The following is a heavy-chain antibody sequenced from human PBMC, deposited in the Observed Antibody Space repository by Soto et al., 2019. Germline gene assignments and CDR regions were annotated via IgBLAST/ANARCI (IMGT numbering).Heavy chain of an antibody. J-gene: IGHJ4*02. V-gene: IGHV3-66*01. CDR3: ARGYDYGDPTLDY. CDR1: GFTVSSNY. D-gene: IGHD4-17*01. Sequence: EVQLVESGGGLVQPGGSLRLSCAASGFTVSSNYMSWVRQAPGKGLEWVSVIYSGGSTYYADSVKGRFTISRDNSKNTLYLQMNSLRAKDTAVYYCARGYDYGDPTLDYWGQGTLVTVSS. CDR2: IYSGGST.